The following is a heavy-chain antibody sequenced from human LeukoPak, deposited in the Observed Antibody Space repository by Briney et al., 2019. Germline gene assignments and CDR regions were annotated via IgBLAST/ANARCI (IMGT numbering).Heavy chain of an antibody. CDR2: ISYDGSNK. D-gene: IGHD3-9*01. V-gene: IGHV3-30*01. J-gene: IGHJ4*02. Sequence: GGSLRLSCAASGFTFSSYAMHWVRQAPGKGLEWVAVISYDGSNKYYADSVKGRFTISRDDSKNTLYLQMNNLRAEDTAVYYCARGLRYFDWLYQGEIDYWGQGTLVTVSS. CDR3: ARGLRYFDWLYQGEIDY. CDR1: GFTFSSYA.